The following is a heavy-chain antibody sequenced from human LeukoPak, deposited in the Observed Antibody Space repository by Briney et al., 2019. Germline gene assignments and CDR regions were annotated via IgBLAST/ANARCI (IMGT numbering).Heavy chain of an antibody. CDR1: GYTFTGYY. V-gene: IGHV1-2*02. Sequence: ASVKVSCKASGYTFTGYYMHWVRQAPGQGLEWMGWINPNSGGTNYAQKFQGRVTMTRDTSISTAYMALSRLRSDDTAVYYCARFYDILTGYFDYWGQGTLVTVSS. D-gene: IGHD3-9*01. CDR2: INPNSGGT. J-gene: IGHJ4*02. CDR3: ARFYDILTGYFDY.